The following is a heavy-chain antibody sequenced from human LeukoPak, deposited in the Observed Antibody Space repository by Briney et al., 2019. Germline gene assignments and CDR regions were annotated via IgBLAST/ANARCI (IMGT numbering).Heavy chain of an antibody. CDR1: GGSISSGSYY. V-gene: IGHV4-61*02. CDR2: MYTSGST. CDR3: ARGLWELPDY. J-gene: IGHJ4*02. D-gene: IGHD1-26*01. Sequence: SQTLSLTCTVYGGSISSGSYYWGWLRQTGGKGLEWIGRMYTSGSTNYNPCLKSRITITVDTSNTHFSLKLSSVTAADTAVYYCARGLWELPDYWGQGTLVTVSS.